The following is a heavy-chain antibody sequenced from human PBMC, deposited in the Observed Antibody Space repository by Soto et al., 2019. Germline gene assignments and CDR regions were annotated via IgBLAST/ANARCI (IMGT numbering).Heavy chain of an antibody. D-gene: IGHD5-12*01. CDR2: ISAYNGNT. V-gene: IGHV1-18*01. Sequence: ASVKVSCKASGYTFTSYGISWVRQAPGQGLEWMGWISAYNGNTNYAQKLQGRVTMTTDTSTSTAYMELRSLRSDDTAVYYCARYLVDIVATIYAFDIWGQGTMVTVSS. J-gene: IGHJ3*02. CDR3: ARYLVDIVATIYAFDI. CDR1: GYTFTSYG.